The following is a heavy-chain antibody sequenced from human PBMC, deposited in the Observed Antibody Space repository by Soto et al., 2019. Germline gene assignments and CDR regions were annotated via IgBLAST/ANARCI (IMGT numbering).Heavy chain of an antibody. D-gene: IGHD6-19*01. CDR1: GFTFSSYW. Sequence: GGSLRLSCAASGFTFSSYWMSWVRQAPGKGLEWVANIKQDGSEKYYVDSVKGRSTISRDNAKNSLYLQMNSLRAEDTAVYYCARAPWAVAGTDYYYYYGMDVWGQGTTVTVSS. J-gene: IGHJ6*02. V-gene: IGHV3-7*03. CDR2: IKQDGSEK. CDR3: ARAPWAVAGTDYYYYYGMDV.